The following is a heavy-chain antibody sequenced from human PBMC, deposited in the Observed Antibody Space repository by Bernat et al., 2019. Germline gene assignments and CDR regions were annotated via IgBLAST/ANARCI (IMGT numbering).Heavy chain of an antibody. CDR3: AKAHSSDIVVVPAAIDY. CDR1: GFTFSSYA. Sequence: EVQLLESGGGLVQPGGSLRLSCAASGFTFSSYAMSWVRQAPGKGLEWVSAISGSGGSTYYADSVKGRFTISRDNSKNTLYLQMNSLRAEDTAVYYCAKAHSSDIVVVPAAIDYWDQGTLVTVSS. CDR2: ISGSGGST. D-gene: IGHD2-2*01. J-gene: IGHJ4*02. V-gene: IGHV3-23*01.